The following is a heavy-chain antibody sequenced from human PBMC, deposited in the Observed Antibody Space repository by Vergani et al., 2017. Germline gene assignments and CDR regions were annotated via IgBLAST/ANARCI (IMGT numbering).Heavy chain of an antibody. Sequence: EVQLVESGGGLVKPGGSLRLSCAASGFTFSNAWMSWVRQAPGKGLEWVSSISSSSSYIYYADSVKGRFTISRDNAKNSLYLQMNRLRAEDTAVYYCARDGHKQQLANWFDPWGQGTLVTVSS. V-gene: IGHV3-21*01. CDR1: GFTFSNAW. CDR3: ARDGHKQQLANWFDP. CDR2: ISSSSSYI. D-gene: IGHD6-13*01. J-gene: IGHJ5*02.